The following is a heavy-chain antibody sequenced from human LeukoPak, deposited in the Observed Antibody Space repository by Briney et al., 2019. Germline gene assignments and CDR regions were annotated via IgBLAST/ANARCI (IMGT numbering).Heavy chain of an antibody. Sequence: GASVKVSCKASGYTFTSYGISWVRQAPGQGLEWMGWISAYNGNANYAQKFQGRVTMTRNTSISTAYMELSSLRSEDTAVYYCARGAPGSSSWPYNWFDPWGQGTLVTVSS. CDR1: GYTFTSYG. J-gene: IGHJ5*02. CDR3: ARGAPGSSSWPYNWFDP. CDR2: ISAYNGNA. V-gene: IGHV1-18*01. D-gene: IGHD6-13*01.